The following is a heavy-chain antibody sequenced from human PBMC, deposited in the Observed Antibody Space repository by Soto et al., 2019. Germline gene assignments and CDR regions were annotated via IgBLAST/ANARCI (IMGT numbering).Heavy chain of an antibody. V-gene: IGHV3-30*19. CDR1: GFTFRSYV. CDR3: PRWGTTGGMDV. D-gene: IGHD3-16*01. Sequence: QVQLVESGGGVVQPGTSLRVSCVGSGFTFRSYVIHWVRQAPGKGLEWVALTSYDGSDKYYGDSVRGGFPISRYNSRKAMDLQMNRLRLKDAALSYCPRWGTTGGMDVWGHGTLVSVSS. CDR2: TSYDGSDK. J-gene: IGHJ1*01.